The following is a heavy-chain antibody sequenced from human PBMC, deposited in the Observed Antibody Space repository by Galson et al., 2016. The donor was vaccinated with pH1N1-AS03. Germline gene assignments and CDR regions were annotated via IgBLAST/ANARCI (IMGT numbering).Heavy chain of an antibody. D-gene: IGHD2-21*01. CDR3: AKSYHGDVFDI. CDR1: GFNFDNYA. J-gene: IGHJ3*02. Sequence: SLRLSCAASGFNFDNYAMHWVRQARGKGLEWVSGISWNSGTFDYADSVKGRFTISRDNAKNSLYLQMNSLTADDSALYYCAKSYHGDVFDIWGQGTMVIVSS. CDR2: ISWNSGTF. V-gene: IGHV3-9*01.